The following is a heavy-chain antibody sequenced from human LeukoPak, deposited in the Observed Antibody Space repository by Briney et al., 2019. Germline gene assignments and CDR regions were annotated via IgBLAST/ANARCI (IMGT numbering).Heavy chain of an antibody. J-gene: IGHJ4*02. Sequence: SETLSLTCTVSGGSISSYYWSWIRQPPGKGPEWIGYIYYSGSTNYNPSLKSRVTISVDTSKNQFSLKLSSVTAADTAVYYCARGLSSGYPFDYWGQGTLVTVSS. D-gene: IGHD3-22*01. CDR2: IYYSGST. CDR3: ARGLSSGYPFDY. V-gene: IGHV4-59*08. CDR1: GGSISSYY.